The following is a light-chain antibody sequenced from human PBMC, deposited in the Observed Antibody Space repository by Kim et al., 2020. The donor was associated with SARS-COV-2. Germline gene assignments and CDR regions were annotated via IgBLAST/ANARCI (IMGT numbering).Light chain of an antibody. CDR3: AAGDDSLNGPV. Sequence: QMVTISGSGSISNIGNNTVNWYQVLPGAAPKLLIYIDSRRPSGVPDRFSGSKAGTSASLAISGLQSEDEADYYCAAGDDSLNGPVFGGGTQLTVL. CDR1: ISNIGNNT. CDR2: IDS. J-gene: IGLJ2*01. V-gene: IGLV1-44*01.